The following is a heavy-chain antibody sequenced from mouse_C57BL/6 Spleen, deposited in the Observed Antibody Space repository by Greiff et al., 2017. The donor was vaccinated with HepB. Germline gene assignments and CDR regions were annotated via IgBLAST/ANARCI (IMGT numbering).Heavy chain of an antibody. Sequence: QVQLQQSGAELVRPGASVTLSCKASGYTFTDYEMHWVKQTPVHGLEWIGAIDPETGGTAYNQKFKGKAILTADKSSSTAYMELRSLTSEDSAVYYCTRRVITTVVENFDYWGQGTTLTVSS. CDR2: IDPETGGT. D-gene: IGHD1-1*01. J-gene: IGHJ2*01. CDR3: TRRVITTVVENFDY. V-gene: IGHV1-15*01. CDR1: GYTFTDYE.